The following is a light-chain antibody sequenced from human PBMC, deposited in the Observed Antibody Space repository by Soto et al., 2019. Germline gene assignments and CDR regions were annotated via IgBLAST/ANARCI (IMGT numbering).Light chain of an antibody. CDR3: QHNYSTPPT. CDR1: QSIGTN. Sequence: DIQMTQSPSSLSAFVGDSVTLTCRASQSIGTNLNWYQQRPGKAPKVLIYGASTLQSGVPPRFSGSGSGTDFAPTISSLQPEDFATYYCQHNYSTPPTFGQGTKVEFK. J-gene: IGKJ1*01. CDR2: GAS. V-gene: IGKV1-39*01.